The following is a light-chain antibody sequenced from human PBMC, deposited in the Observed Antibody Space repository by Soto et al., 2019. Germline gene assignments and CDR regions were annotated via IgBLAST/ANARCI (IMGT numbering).Light chain of an antibody. Sequence: DIVMTQSPLSLPVTPGEPASISCRSSQSLLHSSGNNYWDWYVQKPGQSPQLLIYWGSNRASGVPDRFSRSGSVTDFTLRIHSVEAEDFGVYYCMQGTPTPVTFGQGTRLEIK. CDR2: WGS. CDR3: MQGTPTPVT. J-gene: IGKJ5*01. V-gene: IGKV2-28*01. CDR1: QSLLHSSGNNY.